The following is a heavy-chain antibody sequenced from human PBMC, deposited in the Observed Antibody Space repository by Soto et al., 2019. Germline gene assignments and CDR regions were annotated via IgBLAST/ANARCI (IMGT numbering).Heavy chain of an antibody. CDR1: GGSISSGGYY. CDR2: IYYSGST. V-gene: IGHV4-31*03. CDR3: ARDGGATILYGMDV. D-gene: IGHD1-26*01. J-gene: IGHJ6*02. Sequence: NPSETLSLTCTVSGGSISSGGYYWSWIRQHPGKGLEWIGYIYYSGSTYYNPSLKSRVTISVDTSKNQFSLKLSSVTAADTAVYYCARDGGATILYGMDVWGQGTTVTVSS.